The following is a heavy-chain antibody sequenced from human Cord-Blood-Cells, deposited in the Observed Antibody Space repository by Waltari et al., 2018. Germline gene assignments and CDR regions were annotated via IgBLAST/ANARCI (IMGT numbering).Heavy chain of an antibody. CDR2: INPNSGGT. CDR3: ARKGIAAAGYYYYGMDV. V-gene: IGHV1-2*02. CDR1: GDTFTGYY. D-gene: IGHD6-13*01. J-gene: IGHJ6*02. Sequence: QLVQSGAEVKKPGASVKVSCKASGDTFTGYYMHWVRQAPGQGLEWMGWINPNSGGTNYAQKFQGRVTMTRDTSISTAYMELSRLRSDDTAVYYCARKGIAAAGYYYYGMDVWGQGTTVTVSS.